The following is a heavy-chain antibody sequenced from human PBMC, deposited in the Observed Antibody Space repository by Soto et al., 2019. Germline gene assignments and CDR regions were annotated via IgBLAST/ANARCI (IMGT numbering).Heavy chain of an antibody. CDR3: VRNYYLGYMDV. D-gene: IGHD3-10*01. CDR2: IKQDGSEK. V-gene: IGHV3-7*01. J-gene: IGHJ6*03. CDR1: GFSFSSYW. Sequence: EVQMVASGGGLVQPGGSLRLSCAASGFSFSSYWMTWVRQAPGKGLEWVANIKQDGSEKYYVDSVKGRFTISRDDAKKSVYFQMNSLRAEDSAVYYCVRNYYLGYMDVWGKGTTVTVSS.